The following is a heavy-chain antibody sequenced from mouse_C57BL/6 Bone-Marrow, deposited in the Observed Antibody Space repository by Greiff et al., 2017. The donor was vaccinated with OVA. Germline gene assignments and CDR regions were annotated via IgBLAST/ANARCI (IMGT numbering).Heavy chain of an antibody. J-gene: IGHJ1*03. D-gene: IGHD1-1*01. V-gene: IGHV1-81*01. CDR3: ARNGSSVYWYFDV. Sequence: VQLQQSGAELARPGASVKLSCKASGYTFTSYGISWVKQRTGQGLEWIGEIYPRSGNTYYNEKFKGKATLTADKSSSTAYMELRSLTSEDSAVYFCARNGSSVYWYFDVWGTGTTVTVSS. CDR2: IYPRSGNT. CDR1: GYTFTSYG.